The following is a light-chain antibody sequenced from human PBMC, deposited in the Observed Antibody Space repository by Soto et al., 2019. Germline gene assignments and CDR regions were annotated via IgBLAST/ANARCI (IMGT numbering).Light chain of an antibody. CDR2: GAS. V-gene: IGKV3-20*01. CDR3: QQYGNSPLIT. J-gene: IGKJ5*01. CDR1: QSVSSTY. Sequence: DIGLTQSPGTLSLSPGERATLSCRASQSVSSTYLAWFQQKPGQAPRLLIFGASNRATGIPDRFSGSGSGTDFTLTISRLEPEDFAMYYCQQYGNSPLITFGQGTRLEIK.